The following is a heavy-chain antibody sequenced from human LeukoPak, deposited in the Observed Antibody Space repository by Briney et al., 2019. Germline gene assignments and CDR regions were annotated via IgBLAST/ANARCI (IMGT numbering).Heavy chain of an antibody. CDR2: IFYSGST. Sequence: SETLSLTCTVSGGSISTSNYYWGWIRQPPGKGLEWIGNIFYSGSTYYSPSLRSRVTISLDTSRNQFSLKLSSVTAADTAVYYCAREGYDFWSGYYRRTRVHNWFDPWGQGTLVTVSS. V-gene: IGHV4-39*07. D-gene: IGHD3-3*01. CDR3: AREGYDFWSGYYRRTRVHNWFDP. CDR1: GGSISTSNYY. J-gene: IGHJ5*02.